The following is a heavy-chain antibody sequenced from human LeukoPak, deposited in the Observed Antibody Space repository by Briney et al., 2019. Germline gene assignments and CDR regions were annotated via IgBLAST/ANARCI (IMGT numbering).Heavy chain of an antibody. Sequence: ASVKVSCKASGYTFTDNYMHWVRQAPGQGLEWMGWINPNSGGTNYAQKFQGRVTMTRDTSINTAYMELNRLKSDDTAVYYCATGSTVTTLPYFYYFMHIWGKGTTVTISS. CDR1: GYTFTDNY. CDR2: INPNSGGT. J-gene: IGHJ6*03. CDR3: ATGSTVTTLPYFYYFMHI. V-gene: IGHV1-2*02. D-gene: IGHD4-17*01.